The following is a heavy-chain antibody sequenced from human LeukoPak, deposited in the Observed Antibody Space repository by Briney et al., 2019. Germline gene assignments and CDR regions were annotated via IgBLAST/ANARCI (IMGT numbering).Heavy chain of an antibody. D-gene: IGHD2-2*01. CDR2: MNPNSGNT. V-gene: IGHV1-8*03. J-gene: IGHJ3*02. CDR3: ARESSSTSFIDAFDI. Sequence: ASVKVSCKASGYTFTSYDINWVRQATGQGLEWMGWMNPNSGNTGYVQKFQGRVTITRNTSISTAYMELSSLRSEDTAVYYCARESSSTSFIDAFDIWGQGTMVTVSS. CDR1: GYTFTSYD.